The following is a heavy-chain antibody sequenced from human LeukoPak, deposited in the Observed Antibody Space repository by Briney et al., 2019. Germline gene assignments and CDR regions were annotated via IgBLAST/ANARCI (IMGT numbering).Heavy chain of an antibody. J-gene: IGHJ4*02. Sequence: GSLRLSCAASGFTFSNYAMSWVRQAPGKGLEWVSGITGSGGSTNYADSVKGRFTISRDNSKNALYLQMNSLRAEDTAFYYCAKVAGTTRGYYFDYWGQGILVTVSS. CDR1: GFTFSNYA. CDR2: ITGSGGST. D-gene: IGHD1-7*01. CDR3: AKVAGTTRGYYFDY. V-gene: IGHV3-23*01.